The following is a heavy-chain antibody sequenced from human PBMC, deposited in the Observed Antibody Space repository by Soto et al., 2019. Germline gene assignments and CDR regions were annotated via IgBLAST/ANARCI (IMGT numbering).Heavy chain of an antibody. CDR1: GFTFSNYN. J-gene: IGHJ4*02. V-gene: IGHV3-21*01. CDR2: ISSSSSYM. CDR3: SRDLTAAYEFVV. Sequence: PGGSLRLSCAASGFTFSNYNMNWVRHAPGKGLEWVSSISSSSSYMYYADSVKGRFTISRDNARNSLYLQLNSLRAEDTAVYYFSRDLTAAYEFVVWGQGTLVPVSS. D-gene: IGHD3-3*01.